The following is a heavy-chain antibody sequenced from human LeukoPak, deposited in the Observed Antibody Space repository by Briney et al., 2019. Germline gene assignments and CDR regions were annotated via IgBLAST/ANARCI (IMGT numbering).Heavy chain of an antibody. CDR1: GFTFSSYG. CDR2: IRHDGSNK. Sequence: PGGSLRLSCAASGFTFSSYGMHWVRQAPGKGLEWVAFIRHDGSNKYYADSVKGRFTISRDNSKNTLYLQMNGLRAEDTAVYYCARSARRDGYNFDYYYMDVWGKGTTVTISS. CDR3: ARSARRDGYNFDYYYMDV. D-gene: IGHD5-24*01. J-gene: IGHJ6*03. V-gene: IGHV3-30*02.